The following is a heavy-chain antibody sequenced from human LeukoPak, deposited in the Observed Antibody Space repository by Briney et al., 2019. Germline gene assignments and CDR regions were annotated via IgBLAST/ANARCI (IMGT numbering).Heavy chain of an antibody. CDR3: ARVRIVGATTRVWFDP. V-gene: IGHV4-59*01. Sequence: PSETLSLTCTVSGGSISSYYWSWIRQPPGKGLEWIGYIYYSGSTNYNPSLKSRVTISVDTSKNQFSLKLSSVTAADTAVYYCARVRIVGATTRVWFDPWGQGTLVTVSS. J-gene: IGHJ5*02. CDR2: IYYSGST. D-gene: IGHD1-26*01. CDR1: GGSISSYY.